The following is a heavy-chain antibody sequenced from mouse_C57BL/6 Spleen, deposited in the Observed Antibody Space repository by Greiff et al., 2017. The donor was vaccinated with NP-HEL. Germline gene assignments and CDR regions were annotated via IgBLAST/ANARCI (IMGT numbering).Heavy chain of an antibody. Sequence: VMLVESGAELVRPGTSVKVSCKASGYAFTNYLIEWVKQRPGQGLEWIGVINPGSGGTNYNEKFKGKATLTADKSSSTAYMQLSSLTSEDSAVYFCARDSSGYAMDYWGQGTSVTVSS. V-gene: IGHV1-54*01. D-gene: IGHD3-2*02. J-gene: IGHJ4*01. CDR1: GYAFTNYL. CDR2: INPGSGGT. CDR3: ARDSSGYAMDY.